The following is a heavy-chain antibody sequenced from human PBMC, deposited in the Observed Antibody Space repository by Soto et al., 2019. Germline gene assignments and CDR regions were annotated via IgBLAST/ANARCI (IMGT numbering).Heavy chain of an antibody. CDR1: GYTFTSYA. CDR2: INAANGNT. CDR3: ASSHLGTTPYVMDV. Sequence: QVQLVQSGAEEKKPGASVKVSCKASGYTFTSYAMHWVRQAPGQRLEWMGWINAANGNTKYSQKFQGRVTITRNTSESTTYTELSNLRSEDTAVYYCASSHLGTTPYVMDVWGQGTTVPVSS. J-gene: IGHJ6*02. V-gene: IGHV1-3*05. D-gene: IGHD1-7*01.